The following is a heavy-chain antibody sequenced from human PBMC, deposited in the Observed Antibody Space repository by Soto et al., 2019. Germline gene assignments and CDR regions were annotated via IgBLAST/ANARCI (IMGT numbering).Heavy chain of an antibody. CDR3: AKDLSSGTYMRRFDP. Sequence: EVQLLESGGGLVQPGESLRLSCAATGFTFITYAMTWVRQAPGKGLGWVAAISATGGSTYYADSVKGRFTISRDISKNTLNLQMNGLRAEDTAIYYCAKDLSSGTYMRRFDPWGQGTLVTVSS. J-gene: IGHJ5*02. V-gene: IGHV3-23*01. D-gene: IGHD1-26*01. CDR2: ISATGGST. CDR1: GFTFITYA.